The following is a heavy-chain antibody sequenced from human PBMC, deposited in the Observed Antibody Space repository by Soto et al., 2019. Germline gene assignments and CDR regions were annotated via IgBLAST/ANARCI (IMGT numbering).Heavy chain of an antibody. V-gene: IGHV5-10-1*01. CDR2: IDPSDSYT. Sequence: PGESLKISCKGSGYSFTSYWISWVRQMPGKGLEWMGRIDPSDSYTNYSPSFQGHVTISADKSISTAYLQWSSLKASDTAMYYCARPPARIAAAHDSNWFDPRGQGTLVTVSS. D-gene: IGHD6-13*01. CDR3: ARPPARIAAAHDSNWFDP. CDR1: GYSFTSYW. J-gene: IGHJ5*02.